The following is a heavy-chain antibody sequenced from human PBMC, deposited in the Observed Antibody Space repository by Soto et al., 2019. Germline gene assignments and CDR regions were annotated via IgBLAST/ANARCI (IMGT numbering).Heavy chain of an antibody. J-gene: IGHJ4*02. Sequence: GGSLRLSCEASGFTFNTYSMHWVRQPPGKGLEWLAAIWYDGTQKYYADSVKGRFIISRDNSKKTLYLEMNSLRAEDTAVYYCARAGGTTVTGLWHFDSWGQGTLVTVSS. V-gene: IGHV3-33*01. CDR1: GFTFNTYS. CDR2: IWYDGTQK. CDR3: ARAGGTTVTGLWHFDS. D-gene: IGHD4-17*01.